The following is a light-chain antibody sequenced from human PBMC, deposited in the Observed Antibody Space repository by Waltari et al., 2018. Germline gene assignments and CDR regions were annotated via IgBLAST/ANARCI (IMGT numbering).Light chain of an antibody. CDR2: LGS. CDR1: QSLLHSNGYNY. CDR3: MQSLQSLWT. Sequence: DIVVTQSPLSLPVTPGEPASISCRSSQSLLHSNGYNYLAWYLQKPGQSPQLLIYLGSNLASGVPDRFSGSGSGTDFTLKISRVEAEDVGVYYCMQSLQSLWTFGQGTKVEIK. J-gene: IGKJ1*01. V-gene: IGKV2-28*01.